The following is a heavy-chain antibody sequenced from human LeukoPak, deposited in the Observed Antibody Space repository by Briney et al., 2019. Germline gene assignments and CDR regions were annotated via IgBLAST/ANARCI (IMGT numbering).Heavy chain of an antibody. J-gene: IGHJ4*02. CDR2: IYYSGST. CDR1: GGSISSYY. Sequence: TSETLSLTCTVSGGSISSYYWSWIRQPPGKGLEWIGYIYYSGSTNYNPSPKSRLTISVDTSNNHFSLKLSSVNAADTAVYYWARGGGYPIFDYWGQGTLVTVSS. V-gene: IGHV4-59*01. CDR3: ARGGGYPIFDY. D-gene: IGHD2-15*01.